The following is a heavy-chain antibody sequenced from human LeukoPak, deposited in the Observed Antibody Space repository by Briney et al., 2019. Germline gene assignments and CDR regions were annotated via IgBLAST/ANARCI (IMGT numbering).Heavy chain of an antibody. J-gene: IGHJ5*02. CDR2: ISSSGSSI. D-gene: IGHD6-13*01. V-gene: IGHV3-11*04. CDR3: ARDFPPPYSSSWYRYNWFDP. CDR1: GFTFSDYY. Sequence: GGSLRLSCAASGFTFSDYYMSWIRQAPGKGLEWVSYISSSGSSIYYADSVKGRFTISRDNAKNSLYQQMTRLRADDTAVYYCARDFPPPYSSSWYRYNWFDPWGQGTLVTVSS.